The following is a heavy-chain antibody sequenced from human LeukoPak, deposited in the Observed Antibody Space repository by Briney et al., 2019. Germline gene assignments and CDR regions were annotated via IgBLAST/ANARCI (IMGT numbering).Heavy chain of an antibody. V-gene: IGHV4-38-2*02. Sequence: SETLSLTCTVSGYSISSGYYWGWIRQPPGKGLEWIGSIYHSGSTYYNPSLKSRVAISVDTSKNQFSLKLSSVTAADTAVYYCARDRHYYGSGSYGWFDPWGQGTLVTASS. CDR2: IYHSGST. CDR1: GYSISSGYY. CDR3: ARDRHYYGSGSYGWFDP. J-gene: IGHJ5*02. D-gene: IGHD3-10*01.